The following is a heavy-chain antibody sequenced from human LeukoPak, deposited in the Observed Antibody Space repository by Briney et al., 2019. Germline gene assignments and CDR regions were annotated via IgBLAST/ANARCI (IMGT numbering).Heavy chain of an antibody. J-gene: IGHJ4*02. Sequence: PSETLSLTCTVSGGSISSSSYYWGWIRQPPGKGLEWIGSIYYSGSTYYNPSLKSRVTISVDTSKNQFSLKLSSVTAADTAVYYCARGHDDSSGSYFDYWGQGTLVTVSP. V-gene: IGHV4-39*07. CDR1: GGSISSSSYY. CDR2: IYYSGST. CDR3: ARGHDDSSGSYFDY. D-gene: IGHD3-22*01.